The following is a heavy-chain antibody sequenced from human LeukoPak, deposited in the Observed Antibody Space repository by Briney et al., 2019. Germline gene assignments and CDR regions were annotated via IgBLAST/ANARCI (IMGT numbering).Heavy chain of an antibody. CDR2: TYYSGRT. J-gene: IGHJ4*02. D-gene: IGHD7-27*01. Sequence: PSQTLSLTCTVSSGSFTSGGYYWSWIRQHPGKGLEWIGYTYYSGRTNYNPSLKSRVTISVDTSKNQFSLRLSSVTAADTAVYYCARKTGDLYYFDYWGQGTLVTVSS. CDR1: SGSFTSGGYY. V-gene: IGHV4-31*03. CDR3: ARKTGDLYYFDY.